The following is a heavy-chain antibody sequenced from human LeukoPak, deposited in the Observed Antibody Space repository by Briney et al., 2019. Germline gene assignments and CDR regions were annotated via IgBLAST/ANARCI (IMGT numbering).Heavy chain of an antibody. D-gene: IGHD1-26*01. J-gene: IGHJ6*02. CDR2: IVVGSGNT. V-gene: IGHV1-58*01. CDR3: AAPNRLEGGSYSPYYYYYYGMDV. CDR1: GFTFTSSA. Sequence: GASVKVSCKASGFTFTSSAVQWVRQARGQRLEWIGWIVVGSGNTNYAQKFQERVTITRDMSTSTAYMELSSLRSEDTAVYYCAAPNRLEGGSYSPYYYYYYGMDVWGQGTTVTVSS.